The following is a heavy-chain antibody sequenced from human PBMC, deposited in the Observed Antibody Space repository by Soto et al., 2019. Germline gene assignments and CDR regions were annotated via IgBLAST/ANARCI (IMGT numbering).Heavy chain of an antibody. CDR3: AKGAGYSYGSHFDS. CDR2: ISDDGSDE. J-gene: IGHJ4*02. CDR1: GFTFSTYG. V-gene: IGHV3-30*18. Sequence: GGSLRLSCAASGFTFSTYGMHWFRQAPGQGLEWVASISDDGSDEYYADSVKGRFTISRDNSKNTLYLQMNSLRAENTAIYYCAKGAGYSYGSHFDSWGQGTLVTVSS. D-gene: IGHD5-18*01.